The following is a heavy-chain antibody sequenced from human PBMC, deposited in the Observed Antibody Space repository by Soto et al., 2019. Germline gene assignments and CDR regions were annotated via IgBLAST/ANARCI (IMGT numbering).Heavy chain of an antibody. V-gene: IGHV1-69*02. CDR2: IIPILGIA. CDR1: GGTFSSYT. Sequence: QVQLVQSGAEVKKPGSSVKVSCKASGGTFSSYTISWVRQAPGQGLEWMGRIIPILGIANYAQKFQGRVTITADKSTSTAYTELSSLRSEDTAVYYCASAYSSSGYFDYWGQGTLVTVSS. J-gene: IGHJ4*02. CDR3: ASAYSSSGYFDY. D-gene: IGHD6-13*01.